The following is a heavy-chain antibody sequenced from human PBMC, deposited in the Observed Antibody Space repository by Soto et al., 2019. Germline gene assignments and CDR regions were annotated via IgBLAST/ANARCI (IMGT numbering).Heavy chain of an antibody. Sequence: QVQLVQSGAEVKKPGASVKVSCKASGYTFTSYGISWVRQAPGQGLEWMGWISAFNGYTNYAQNLQGRVTMTADTSTSTAYMELRSLRSDDTAVYYCARKHYHTLSQCKDYWCQGTLVIVSS. D-gene: IGHD3-3*01. CDR3: ARKHYHTLSQCKDY. CDR2: ISAFNGYT. J-gene: IGHJ4*02. V-gene: IGHV1-18*01. CDR1: GYTFTSYG.